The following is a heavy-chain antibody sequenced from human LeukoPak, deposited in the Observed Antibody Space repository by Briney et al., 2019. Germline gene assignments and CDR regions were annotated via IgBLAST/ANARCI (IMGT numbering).Heavy chain of an antibody. J-gene: IGHJ5*02. V-gene: IGHV3-7*01. D-gene: IGHD4-17*01. CDR3: ARGHYGDYA. CDR2: INQAGSEK. Sequence: GGSLRLSCADSGFTFSGYWMSWVRQAPGKGLECVAHINQAGSEKYYVDSVKGRFTISRDNAENSLFLQMYSLRAEATAVYYCARGHYGDYAWRQGTLVSVSS. CDR1: GFTFSGYW.